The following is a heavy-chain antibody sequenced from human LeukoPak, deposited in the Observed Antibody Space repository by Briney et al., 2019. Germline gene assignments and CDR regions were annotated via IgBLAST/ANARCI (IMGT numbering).Heavy chain of an antibody. V-gene: IGHV3-21*01. Sequence: PGGSLRLSCSASGFSFSDYDMNWFRQAPGKGLEWISSISGRSSHVYYGDSVKGRFSISRDNAMNSVFLQMNSLGVDDTAVYYGGRAFPPLRTASAGDLWGQGTLVTVSS. CDR1: GFSFSDYD. J-gene: IGHJ4*02. CDR3: GRAFPPLRTASAGDL. D-gene: IGHD3-16*01. CDR2: ISGRSSHV.